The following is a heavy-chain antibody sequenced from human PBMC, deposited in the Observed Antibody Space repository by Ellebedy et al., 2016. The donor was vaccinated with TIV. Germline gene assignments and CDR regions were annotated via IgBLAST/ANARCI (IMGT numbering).Heavy chain of an antibody. J-gene: IGHJ4*02. CDR3: ARRTTMVRGMDY. D-gene: IGHD3-10*01. V-gene: IGHV4-4*01. CDR1: GDSINTRNW. Sequence: MPGGSLRLSCAVSGDSINTRNWWSWVRQPPGKGLEWIGEIYYSGNTNYSPSLKSRVTVSVDKSKNHFSLKLSSVTAAETAVYFGARRTTMVRGMDYWGQGTLVTVSS. CDR2: IYYSGNT.